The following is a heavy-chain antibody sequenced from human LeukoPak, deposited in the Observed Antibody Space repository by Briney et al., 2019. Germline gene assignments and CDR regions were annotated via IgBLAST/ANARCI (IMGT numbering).Heavy chain of an antibody. V-gene: IGHV3-23*01. J-gene: IGHJ6*02. CDR2: ISGSGGST. D-gene: IGHD4-17*01. Sequence: GGSLRLSCAASGFTFSSYAMSWVRQAPGKGLEWVSAISGSGGSTYYADSVKGRFTISRDNSKNTLYLQMNSLRAEDTAVYYCAKDTGVVEDYGDYFWTLPNYYYYGMDVWGQGTTVTVSS. CDR1: GFTFSSYA. CDR3: AKDTGVVEDYGDYFWTLPNYYYYGMDV.